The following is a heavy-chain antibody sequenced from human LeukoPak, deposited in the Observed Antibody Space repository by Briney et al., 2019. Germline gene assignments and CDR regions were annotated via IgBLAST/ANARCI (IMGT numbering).Heavy chain of an antibody. J-gene: IGHJ6*03. V-gene: IGHV1-2*02. D-gene: IGHD3-22*01. Sequence: ASVKVSCKASGYTFTGYYIHWVRQAPGQGLEWMGWINPNSGGTNYVQKFQGRVTMTRDTSISTGYMELSSLRSDDTAVYYCARGPGGRSGYYPLEDYYYYYYMDVWGKGTTVTVSS. CDR2: INPNSGGT. CDR1: GYTFTGYY. CDR3: ARGPGGRSGYYPLEDYYYYYYMDV.